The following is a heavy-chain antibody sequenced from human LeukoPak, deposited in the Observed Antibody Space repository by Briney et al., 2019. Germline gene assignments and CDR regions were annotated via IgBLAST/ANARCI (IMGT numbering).Heavy chain of an antibody. Sequence: GGSLRLSCAASGFTFSSYSMNWVRQAPGKGLEWVSSISSRGSYIYYADSVKGRFTISGDNAENSLYLQMNSLRAEDTAVYYCAREGRKSRGVDIIRKKETGYYYYMDVWGKGTTVTVSS. D-gene: IGHD3-10*01. J-gene: IGHJ6*03. CDR3: AREGRKSRGVDIIRKKETGYYYYMDV. CDR1: GFTFSSYS. V-gene: IGHV3-21*01. CDR2: ISSRGSYI.